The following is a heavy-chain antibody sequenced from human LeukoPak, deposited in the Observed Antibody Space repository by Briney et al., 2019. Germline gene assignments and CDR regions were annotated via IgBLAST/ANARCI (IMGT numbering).Heavy chain of an antibody. CDR1: GGSISSSTYY. CDR2: IYYSGST. Sequence: SETLSLTCTVSGGSISSSTYYWGWIRQPPGKGLEWIGSIYYSGSTYYNPSLKSRVTISVDTSKNQFSLKLSSVTAADTAVYYCARDPYCGGDCYSNWGQGTLVTVSS. D-gene: IGHD2-21*02. J-gene: IGHJ4*02. V-gene: IGHV4-39*07. CDR3: ARDPYCGGDCYSN.